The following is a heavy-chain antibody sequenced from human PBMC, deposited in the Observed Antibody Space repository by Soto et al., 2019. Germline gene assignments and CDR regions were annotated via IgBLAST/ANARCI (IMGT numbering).Heavy chain of an antibody. D-gene: IGHD2-21*01. CDR2: ISTSGGTI. V-gene: IGHV3-48*03. CDR1: GFALRSYE. CDR3: ARGTHLAFDY. J-gene: IGHJ4*02. Sequence: EVQLVESGGGLVQPGGSLRLSCAASGFALRSYEMHWVRQAPGKGLEWISFISTSGGTIYYADSVKGRFTISRDNAKNSMYLEMNSLRAEDTAVYYCARGTHLAFDYWGQGTLVTVFS.